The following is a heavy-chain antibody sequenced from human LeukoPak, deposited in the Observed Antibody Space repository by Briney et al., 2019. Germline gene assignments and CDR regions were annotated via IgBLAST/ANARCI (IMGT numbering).Heavy chain of an antibody. CDR1: GFTFSSYA. CDR2: ISYDGSNK. J-gene: IGHJ6*02. V-gene: IGHV3-30-3*01. D-gene: IGHD3-16*02. CDR3: ARVIWPTQGYYYYYGMDV. Sequence: QSGGSLRLSCAASGFTFSSYAMHWVRQAPGKGLEWVAVISYDGSNKYYADSVKGRFTISRDNSKNTLFLQMNSLRAEDTAVYYCARVIWPTQGYYYYYGMDVWGQGTTVTVSS.